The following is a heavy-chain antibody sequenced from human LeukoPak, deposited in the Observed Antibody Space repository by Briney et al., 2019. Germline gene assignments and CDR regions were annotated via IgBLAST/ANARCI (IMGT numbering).Heavy chain of an antibody. D-gene: IGHD3-10*01. V-gene: IGHV3-30*03. CDR2: ISYDGSNK. CDR1: GFTFSSYG. J-gene: IGHJ1*01. Sequence: PGRSLRLSCAASGFTFSSYGMHWVRQAPGKGLEWVAVISYDGSNKYYADSVKGRFTISRDNSENTLDHQMNSLRAEDTAVYYCARTEYYYGSGSGYFQHWGQGTLVTVSS. CDR3: ARTEYYYGSGSGYFQH.